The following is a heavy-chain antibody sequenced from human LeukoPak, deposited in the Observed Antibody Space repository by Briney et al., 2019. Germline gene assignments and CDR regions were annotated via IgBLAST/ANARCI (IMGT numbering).Heavy chain of an antibody. J-gene: IGHJ4*02. Sequence: GGSLRLSCAASGFTVSSNYTSWVRQAPGKGLEWVSVIYSGGSTYYADSVKGRFTISRDNSKNTLYLQMNSLRAEDTAVYYCARSIPHGDTPYYSDYWGQGTLVTVSS. D-gene: IGHD4-17*01. CDR3: ARSIPHGDTPYYSDY. V-gene: IGHV3-66*01. CDR2: IYSGGST. CDR1: GFTVSSNY.